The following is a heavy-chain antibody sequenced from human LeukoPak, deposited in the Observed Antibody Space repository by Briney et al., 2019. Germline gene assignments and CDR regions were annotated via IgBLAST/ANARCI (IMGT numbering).Heavy chain of an antibody. Sequence: GGSLRLSCAASGFTLSSYWMTWVRQAPGKGLEWVGNVKQDGSEQYYGDSVKGRFTISRDNAKSSLFLQMNSLRAEDTALYYCARDYYGTGSHDYWGQGTLVTVSS. CDR2: VKQDGSEQ. V-gene: IGHV3-7*03. CDR3: ARDYYGTGSHDY. J-gene: IGHJ4*02. CDR1: GFTLSSYW. D-gene: IGHD3-10*01.